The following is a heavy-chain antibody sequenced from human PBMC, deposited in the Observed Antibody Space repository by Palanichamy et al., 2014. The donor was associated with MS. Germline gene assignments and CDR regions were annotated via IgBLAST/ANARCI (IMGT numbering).Heavy chain of an antibody. Sequence: QVLLQESGPGLVEPSETLSLTCAVSGDSISNNRYYWGWIRQPPGKGLEWIGNIFPTGSTFYKPSLKSRVTISIDTSKNQFSLKLTSVTAADTAVYYYARDWTRIALSGLIWGQGALVTVSS. CDR2: IFPTGST. CDR3: ARDWTRIALSGLI. J-gene: IGHJ4*02. D-gene: IGHD3/OR15-3a*01. V-gene: IGHV4-39*07. CDR1: GDSISNNRYY.